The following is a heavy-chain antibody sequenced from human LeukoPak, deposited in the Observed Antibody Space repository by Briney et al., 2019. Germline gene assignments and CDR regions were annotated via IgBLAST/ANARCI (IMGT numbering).Heavy chain of an antibody. D-gene: IGHD1-26*01. V-gene: IGHV4-39*01. J-gene: IGHJ4*02. CDR1: GGSISSSSYY. Sequence: PSETLSLTCTVSGGSISSSSYYWGWIRQPPGKGLEWIGSIYYSGSTYYNPSLKSRVTISVDTSKNQFSLKLSSVIAADTAVYYCARLVVGATRYFDYWGQGTLVTVSS. CDR3: ARLVVGATRYFDY. CDR2: IYYSGST.